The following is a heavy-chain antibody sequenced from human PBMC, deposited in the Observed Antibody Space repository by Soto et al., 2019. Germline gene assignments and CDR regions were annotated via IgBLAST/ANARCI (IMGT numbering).Heavy chain of an antibody. J-gene: IGHJ3*02. V-gene: IGHV2-5*01. CDR3: AHYLSGYYYVSGSPCAFDI. CDR2: IMWNDDN. D-gene: IGHD3-10*01. Sequence: SGPTLVNPTQTLTLTCTFSGFSLSTSGVGVGWVRQPPGKALEWLALIMWNDDNHYSPSLKSRLTITKDTSKNQVVLTMTNMDPVDTATFYCAHYLSGYYYVSGSPCAFDIWGQGTMVTVSS. CDR1: GFSLSTSGVG.